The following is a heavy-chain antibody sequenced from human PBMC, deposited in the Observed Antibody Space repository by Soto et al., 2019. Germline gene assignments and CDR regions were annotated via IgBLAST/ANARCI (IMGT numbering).Heavy chain of an antibody. V-gene: IGHV3-21*01. Sequence: SCKASGYTFTSYYMHWVRQAPGKGPEWVSSIDSSGRNKYYADSVEGRFTISRDNAKNSLYLQMNSLRVEDTALYFCARDESAGSSTSNWGQGTLVTVSS. J-gene: IGHJ4*02. D-gene: IGHD2-2*01. CDR3: ARDESAGSSTSN. CDR1: GYTFTSYY. CDR2: IDSSGRNK.